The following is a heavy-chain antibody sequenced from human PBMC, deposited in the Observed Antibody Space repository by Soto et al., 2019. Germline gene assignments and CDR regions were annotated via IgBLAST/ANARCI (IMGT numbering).Heavy chain of an antibody. CDR1: GFTLSGYW. CDR3: GGGGGNFDP. D-gene: IGHD3-16*01. CDR2: INKDGSDK. J-gene: IGHJ5*02. Sequence: EVQLVESGGGLVQPGGSLRLTCAASGFTLSGYWMSWVRQAPGKGLEWVANINKDGSDKRYVDSVKGRFTISRDNAKNLRYLQRNSLRAGDTGVNYWGGGGGNFDPWGQGTLVTVSS. V-gene: IGHV3-7*04.